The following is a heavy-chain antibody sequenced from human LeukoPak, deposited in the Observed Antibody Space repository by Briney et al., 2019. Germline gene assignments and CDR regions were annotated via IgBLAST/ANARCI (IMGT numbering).Heavy chain of an antibody. V-gene: IGHV1-2*06. J-gene: IGHJ4*02. CDR2: IDPNSGGT. Sequence: ASVKVSCKASGYTFTGYYMHWVRQAPGQGLEWMGRIDPNSGGTKYAQKFQGRVTMTRDTSISTAYMELSSLRSDDMAVYYCARDGKARYDFRENDYWGQGTLVTVSS. CDR3: ARDGKARYDFRENDY. D-gene: IGHD3-3*01. CDR1: GYTFTGYY.